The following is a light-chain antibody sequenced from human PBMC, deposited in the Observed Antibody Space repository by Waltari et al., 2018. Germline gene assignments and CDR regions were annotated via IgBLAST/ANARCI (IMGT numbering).Light chain of an antibody. Sequence: QSALTQPASVSGSPGQSITISCIGTSSDVGGYNFVSWYQKNPGKAPKLMIYDVSNRPSGVSSLFSGAKSGNTASLTISGLQAEDEADYYCSSYTSSSTRVVFGGGTKLTVL. J-gene: IGLJ2*01. CDR1: SSDVGGYNF. CDR3: SSYTSSSTRVV. V-gene: IGLV2-14*03. CDR2: DVS.